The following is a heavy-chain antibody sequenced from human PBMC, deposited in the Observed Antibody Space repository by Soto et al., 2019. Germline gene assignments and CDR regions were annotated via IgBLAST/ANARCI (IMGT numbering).Heavy chain of an antibody. J-gene: IGHJ6*02. Sequence: SETLSLTCTVSGGSISSYYWSWIRQPPGKGLEWIGYIYYSGSTNYNPSLKSRVTISVDTSKNQFSLKLSSVTAADTAVYYCARGGYDFWSGYPSPNYYYGMDVWGQGTTVTVSS. CDR1: GGSISSYY. D-gene: IGHD3-3*01. CDR2: IYYSGST. V-gene: IGHV4-59*01. CDR3: ARGGYDFWSGYPSPNYYYGMDV.